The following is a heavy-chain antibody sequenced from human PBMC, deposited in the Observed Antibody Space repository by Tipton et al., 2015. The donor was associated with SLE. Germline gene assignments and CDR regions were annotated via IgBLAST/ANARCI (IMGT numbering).Heavy chain of an antibody. CDR2: IYTNANT. CDR1: GGSISRYY. Sequence: TLSLTCTVSGGSISRYYWSWIRQPAGGGLEWIGRIYTNANTNYNPSLKSRVTMSVDTSKNHFSLILISVTAADTAVYYCAREFLNPVTTVHYYFDLWGRGTLVTVSS. CDR3: AREFLNPVTTVHYYFDL. J-gene: IGHJ2*01. V-gene: IGHV4-4*07. D-gene: IGHD4-11*01.